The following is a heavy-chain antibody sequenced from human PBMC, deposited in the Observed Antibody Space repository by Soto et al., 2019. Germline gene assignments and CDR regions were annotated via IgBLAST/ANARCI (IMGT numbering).Heavy chain of an antibody. D-gene: IGHD5-12*01. CDR2: INHSGST. CDR3: ARWGYDSAYYYYGMDV. J-gene: IGHJ6*02. V-gene: IGHV4-34*01. CDR1: GGSFSGYY. Sequence: SETLSLTCAVYGGSFSGYYWSWIRQPPGKGLEWIGEINHSGSTNYNPSLKSRVTISVDASKNQFSLKLSSVTAADTAVYYCARWGYDSAYYYYGMDVWGQGTTVTVSS.